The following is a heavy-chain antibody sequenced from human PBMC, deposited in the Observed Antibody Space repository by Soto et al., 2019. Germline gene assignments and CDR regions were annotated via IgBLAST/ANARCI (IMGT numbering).Heavy chain of an antibody. CDR2: IWYDGSNK. CDR3: ARDRGGSYYDWFDP. J-gene: IGHJ5*01. CDR1: GFTFSSYG. D-gene: IGHD1-26*01. Sequence: GGSLRLSCAASGFTFSSYGMHWVRQAPGKGLEWVAVIWYDGSNKYYADSVKGRFTISRDNSKNTLYLQMNSLRAEDMAVYYCARDRGGSYYDWFDPWGQGTLVTVSS. V-gene: IGHV3-33*01.